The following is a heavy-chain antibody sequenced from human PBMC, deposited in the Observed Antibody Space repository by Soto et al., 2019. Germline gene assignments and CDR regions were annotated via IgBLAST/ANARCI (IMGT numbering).Heavy chain of an antibody. CDR3: ARGGIPPSGYGIAYAMDV. J-gene: IGHJ6*02. V-gene: IGHV4-39*01. CDR2: IYYSGST. CDR1: GVSISGSRYY. D-gene: IGHD1-26*01. Sequence: LSLTCTVSGVSISGSRYYWGWIRQPPGRGLEWIGNIYYSGSTYYTPALKSRVTLSVDTSKNQFSLNLNSVTAADTAVYYCARGGIPPSGYGIAYAMDVWGQGTTVTVSS.